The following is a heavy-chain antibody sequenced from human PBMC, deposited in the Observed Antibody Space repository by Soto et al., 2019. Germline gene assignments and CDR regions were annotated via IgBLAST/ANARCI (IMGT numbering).Heavy chain of an antibody. CDR1: GYTFTSCD. CDR3: ARGRSAAGGAWFDT. Sequence: ASVKVSCKASGYTFTSCDINWVRQATGQGLEWMGWMNPNSGNTDYAQKFQGRVTMTRNTSISTAYIELRSLRSEDTAVYYCARGRSAAGGAWFDTWSQGTLVTVPS. D-gene: IGHD6-13*01. V-gene: IGHV1-8*01. CDR2: MNPNSGNT. J-gene: IGHJ5*02.